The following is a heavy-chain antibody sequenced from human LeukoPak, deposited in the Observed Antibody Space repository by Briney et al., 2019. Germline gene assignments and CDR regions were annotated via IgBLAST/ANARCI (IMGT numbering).Heavy chain of an antibody. CDR2: GGNT. V-gene: IGHV4-59*08. Sequence: SESLCLTCNVSGCSLRSAYLSWVRQPPGKGLEYGGNTDYSAFLRSRGTISVDTSKKQFSLNLRSVTDADTALYYCARLYGGNVESFSFDSGGQGTLVTVSS. J-gene: IGHJ4*02. CDR3: ARLYGGNVESFSFDS. D-gene: IGHD4-23*01. CDR1: GCSLRSAY.